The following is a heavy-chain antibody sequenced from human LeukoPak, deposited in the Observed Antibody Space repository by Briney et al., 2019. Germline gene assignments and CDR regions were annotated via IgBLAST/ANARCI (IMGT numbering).Heavy chain of an antibody. CDR1: GFTFDDYA. Sequence: GGSLRLSCAASGFTFDDYAMHWVRQAPGKGLEWVSGISWNSGSIGYADSVKGRFTISRDNAKNSLYLQMNSLRAEDTAVYYCARSTGTTLSAFDIWGQGTMVTVSS. D-gene: IGHD1-7*01. V-gene: IGHV3-9*01. CDR3: ARSTGTTLSAFDI. CDR2: ISWNSGSI. J-gene: IGHJ3*02.